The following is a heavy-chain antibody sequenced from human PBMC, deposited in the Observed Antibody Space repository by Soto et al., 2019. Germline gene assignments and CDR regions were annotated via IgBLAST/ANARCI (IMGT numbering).Heavy chain of an antibody. Sequence: PSETLSLTCTVSGGSISSYDWSWIRQPPGKGLEWIGYIYYSGSTNYNPSLKSRVTISVDTSKNQFSLKLSSVTAADTAVYYCARLVLSYCSGGSCSGGWFDPWGQGTLVTVSS. J-gene: IGHJ5*02. CDR2: IYYSGST. V-gene: IGHV4-59*08. CDR3: ARLVLSYCSGGSCSGGWFDP. D-gene: IGHD2-15*01. CDR1: GGSISSYD.